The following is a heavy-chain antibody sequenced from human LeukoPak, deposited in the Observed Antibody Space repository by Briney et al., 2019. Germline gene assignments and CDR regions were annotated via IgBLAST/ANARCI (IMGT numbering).Heavy chain of an antibody. CDR1: RFTFSSYA. J-gene: IGHJ4*02. D-gene: IGHD3-10*01. V-gene: IGHV3-23*01. CDR3: AKGTYGSGSYYNS. CDR2: ISGSGGST. Sequence: GGSLRLSCAASRFTFSSYAMSWVRQAPGKGLEWVSAISGSGGSTYYADSVKGRFTISRDNSKNTLYLQMNSLRAEDTAVYYCAKGTYGSGSYYNSWGQGTLVTVSS.